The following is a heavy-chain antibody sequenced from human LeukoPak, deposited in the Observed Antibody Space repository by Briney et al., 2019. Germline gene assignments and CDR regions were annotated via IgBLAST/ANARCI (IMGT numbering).Heavy chain of an antibody. J-gene: IGHJ3*02. D-gene: IGHD3-22*01. Sequence: PGGSLKLSCAASGFTFSGSAMHWVRQASGKGLEWVGRIRSKANSYATAYAASAKGRFTISRDDSKNTAYLQMNSLKTEDTAVYYCTSYYDSSGYSYDAFDIWGQGTMVTVSS. V-gene: IGHV3-73*01. CDR3: TSYYDSSGYSYDAFDI. CDR2: IRSKANSYAT. CDR1: GFTFSGSA.